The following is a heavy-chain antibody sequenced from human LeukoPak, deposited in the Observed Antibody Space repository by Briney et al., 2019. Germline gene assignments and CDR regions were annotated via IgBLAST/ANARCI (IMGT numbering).Heavy chain of an antibody. D-gene: IGHD2-2*01. CDR2: ISGSGGST. CDR3: AKTYCSSTSCPGMDV. J-gene: IGHJ6*04. Sequence: GGSLRLSCAASGFTFSSYAMSWVRQAPGKGLEWVSAISGSGGSTYYADSVKGRFTISRDNSKNTLYLQMSSLRAEDTAVYYCAKTYCSSTSCPGMDVWGKGTTVTVSS. V-gene: IGHV3-23*01. CDR1: GFTFSSYA.